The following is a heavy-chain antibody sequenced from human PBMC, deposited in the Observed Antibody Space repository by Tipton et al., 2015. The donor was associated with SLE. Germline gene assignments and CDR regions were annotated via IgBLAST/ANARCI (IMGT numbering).Heavy chain of an antibody. Sequence: TLSLTCSVSGVSISTSRYYWSWIRQYPGKGLEWIGYIYYSGSTYYNPSLKSRVTISVDTSKNQFPLRLSSVTAADTAVYYCARVASHSPTWHGGFDYWGQGTLVTVSS. D-gene: IGHD6-13*01. CDR3: ARVASHSPTWHGGFDY. J-gene: IGHJ4*02. CDR1: GVSISTSRYY. V-gene: IGHV4-31*03. CDR2: IYYSGST.